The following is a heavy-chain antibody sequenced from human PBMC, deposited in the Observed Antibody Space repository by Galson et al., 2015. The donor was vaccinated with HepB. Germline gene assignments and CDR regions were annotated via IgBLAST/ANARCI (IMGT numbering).Heavy chain of an antibody. CDR2: ISSSSSYI. CDR3: ARVYSGYALPDY. V-gene: IGHV3-11*06. CDR1: GFTFSDYY. J-gene: IGHJ4*02. Sequence: SLRLSCAASGFTFSDYYMSWIRQAPGKGLEWVSSISSSSSYIYYADSVKGRFTISRDNAKNSLYLQMNSLRAEDTAVYYCARVYSGYALPDYWGQGTLVTVSS. D-gene: IGHD5-12*01.